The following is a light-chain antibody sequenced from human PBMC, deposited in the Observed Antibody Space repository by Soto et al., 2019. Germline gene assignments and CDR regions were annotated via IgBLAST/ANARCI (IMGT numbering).Light chain of an antibody. J-gene: IGLJ1*01. V-gene: IGLV1-44*01. CDR2: TNS. CDR3: AAWDDNVYV. CDR1: SSNIGRDT. Sequence: QSVLTQPPSASGTPGQRVIISCSGSSSNIGRDTVNWYRQFPGTAPKLLISTNSQRPSWVPDRFSGSKSGTSASLAISGLRSEDEADYYCAAWDDNVYVFGTGTKVTVL.